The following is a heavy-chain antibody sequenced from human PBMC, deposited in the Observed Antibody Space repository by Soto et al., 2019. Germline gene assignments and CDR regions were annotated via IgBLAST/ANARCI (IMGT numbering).Heavy chain of an antibody. Sequence: GGSLRLSCAASGFTFSSHAMGWLRQAPGTEPEWVAYVDGGGADTSYADSVKGRFTISRDNSKNSLYLQMNSLRAEDTAVYYCTRVAYCSSTSCYMYYMDVWGKGTTVTSP. J-gene: IGHJ6*03. V-gene: IGHV3-23*01. CDR3: TRVAYCSSTSCYMYYMDV. CDR2: VDGGGADT. CDR1: GFTFSSHA. D-gene: IGHD2-2*02.